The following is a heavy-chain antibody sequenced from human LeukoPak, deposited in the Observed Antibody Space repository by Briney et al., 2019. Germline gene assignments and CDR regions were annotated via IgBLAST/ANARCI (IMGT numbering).Heavy chain of an antibody. V-gene: IGHV4-59*01. CDR3: ARGYSSSTGYGMDV. CDR2: IYYSGST. J-gene: IGHJ6*02. CDR1: GDSINSYY. Sequence: PSETLSLTCTVSGDSINSYYWSWIRQPPGKGLEWIGYIYYSGSTNYNPSLKSRVTISVDTSKNQFSLKLSSVTAADTAVYYCARGYSSSTGYGMDVWGQGTTVTVSS. D-gene: IGHD6-13*01.